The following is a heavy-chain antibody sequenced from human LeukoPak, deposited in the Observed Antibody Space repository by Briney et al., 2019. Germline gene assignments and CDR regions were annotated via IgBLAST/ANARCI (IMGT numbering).Heavy chain of an antibody. Sequence: PGGSLRLSCAASGFTLSSYEMNWVRQAPGKGLEWVSYISSSGSTIYYADSVKGRFTISKDNSKTTLYLQMNSLRAEDTAVYYCAKEGDYYNSIVPNYWGQGTLVTVSS. J-gene: IGHJ4*02. CDR3: AKEGDYYNSIVPNY. V-gene: IGHV3-48*03. CDR1: GFTLSSYE. CDR2: ISSSGSTI. D-gene: IGHD3-22*01.